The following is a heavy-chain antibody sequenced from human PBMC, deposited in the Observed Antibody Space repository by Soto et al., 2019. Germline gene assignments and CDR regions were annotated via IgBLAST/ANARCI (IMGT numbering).Heavy chain of an antibody. V-gene: IGHV3-23*01. CDR3: AKDTTIQLWPAIFDY. J-gene: IGHJ4*02. CDR2: ISGSGGST. Sequence: GGSLRLSCAASGFTFSSYAMSWVRQAPGKGLEWVSAISGSGGSTYYADSVKGRFTISRDNSKNTLYLQMNSLRAEDTAVYYCAKDTTIQLWPAIFDYWGQGTLVTVSS. CDR1: GFTFSSYA. D-gene: IGHD5-18*01.